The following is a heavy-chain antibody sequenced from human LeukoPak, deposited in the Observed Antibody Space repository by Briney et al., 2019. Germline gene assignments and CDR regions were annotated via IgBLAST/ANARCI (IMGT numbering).Heavy chain of an antibody. J-gene: IGHJ4*02. Sequence: GGSLRLSCAASGFTFAKYAITWIRQAPGKGLEWVSSTRGSGHTTYYADSVQGRFTISRDNSKNTLYLQMNSLRAEDTAVYYCARDGAYGGFDYWGQGTLVTVSS. CDR3: ARDGAYGGFDY. CDR2: TRGSGHTT. CDR1: GFTFAKYA. D-gene: IGHD3-16*01. V-gene: IGHV3-23*01.